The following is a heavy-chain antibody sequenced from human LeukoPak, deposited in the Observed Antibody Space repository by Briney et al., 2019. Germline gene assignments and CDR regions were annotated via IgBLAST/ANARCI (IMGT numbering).Heavy chain of an antibody. D-gene: IGHD3-10*01. CDR1: GFTFSSYW. Sequence: GGSLRLSCAASGFTFSSYWMHWVRQAPGKGLEWVAVISYDGSNKYYADSVKGRFTISRDNSKNTLYLQMNSLRAEDTAVYYCAREYYTVRGVFDYWGQGTLVTVSS. V-gene: IGHV3-30*03. CDR2: ISYDGSNK. CDR3: AREYYTVRGVFDY. J-gene: IGHJ4*02.